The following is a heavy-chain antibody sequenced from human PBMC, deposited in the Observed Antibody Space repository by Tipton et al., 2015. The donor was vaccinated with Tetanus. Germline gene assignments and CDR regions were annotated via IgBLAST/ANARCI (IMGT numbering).Heavy chain of an antibody. CDR1: GYDFTKYS. V-gene: IGHV5-51*01. Sequence: VQLVQSGAEVKKPGESLKISCQASGYDFTKYSIAWVRHMPGKGLEWMGIISPDDSQAIHSPSFQGHVTVSADKSVSTAYLHWSSLKASDTAIYFCARLPKHYSASGSTWGQGTLVTVSS. J-gene: IGHJ5*02. CDR2: ISPDDSQA. D-gene: IGHD3-10*01. CDR3: ARLPKHYSASGST.